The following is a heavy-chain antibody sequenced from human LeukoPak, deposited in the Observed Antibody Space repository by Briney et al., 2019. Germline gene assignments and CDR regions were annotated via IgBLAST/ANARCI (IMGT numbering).Heavy chain of an antibody. CDR3: ARGRDGYNWISQGNNWFDP. V-gene: IGHV3-21*01. D-gene: IGHD5-24*01. CDR2: ISMSSTYI. J-gene: IGHJ5*02. CDR1: GFTFSSYA. Sequence: GGSLRLSCAASGFTFSSYAMNWVRQAPGKGLEWVSSISMSSTYIFYADSVKGRFYISRDNAKNSLYLQMNSLRAEDTAVYYCARGRDGYNWISQGNNWFDPWGQGALVTVSS.